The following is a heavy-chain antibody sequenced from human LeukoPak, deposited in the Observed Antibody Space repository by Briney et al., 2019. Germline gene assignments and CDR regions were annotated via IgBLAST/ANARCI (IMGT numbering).Heavy chain of an antibody. V-gene: IGHV4-59*01. CDR1: GGSISSYY. CDR2: IYYSGST. J-gene: IGHJ4*02. CDR3: ARSTPKDGYND. Sequence: SETLSLTCTVSGGSISSYYWSWIRQPPGKGLEWIGYIYYSGSTNYNPSLKSRVTISVDTSKNQFSLKLSSVTAADTAVYYCARSTPKDGYNDWGQGTRVTVSS. D-gene: IGHD5-24*01.